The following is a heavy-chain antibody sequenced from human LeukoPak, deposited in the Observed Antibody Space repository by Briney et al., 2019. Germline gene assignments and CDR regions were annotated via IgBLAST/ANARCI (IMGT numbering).Heavy chain of an antibody. D-gene: IGHD4-23*01. CDR2: ISSNGGST. V-gene: IGHV3-64*04. Sequence: PGGSLRLSCAASGFTFSSYAMHWARQAPGKGLEYVPAISSNGGSTYYADSVKGRLTIFRDNSKNTVFLQMNSLRAEDTAMYYCAGYGGNSFWGQGTLVTVSS. J-gene: IGHJ4*02. CDR3: AGYGGNSF. CDR1: GFTFSSYA.